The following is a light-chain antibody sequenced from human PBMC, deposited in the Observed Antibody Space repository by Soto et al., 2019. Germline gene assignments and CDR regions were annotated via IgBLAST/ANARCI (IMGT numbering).Light chain of an antibody. J-gene: IGLJ2*01. Sequence: QSVLTQPPSVSAAPGQKVTISCSGSSSNIGNNYVSWYQQLPGTAPKLLIYDNNKRPSGIPDRFSGSKSGTSATLGITGLQTGDEAEYYCGTWDSRLSAVVFGGGTKVTVL. CDR3: GTWDSRLSAVV. V-gene: IGLV1-51*01. CDR2: DNN. CDR1: SSNIGNNY.